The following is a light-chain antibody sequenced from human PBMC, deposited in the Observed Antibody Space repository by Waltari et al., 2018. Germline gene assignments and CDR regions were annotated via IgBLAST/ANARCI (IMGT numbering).Light chain of an antibody. Sequence: DIVMTQSPVSLSVTPGEPASISCRPSQSLLHNNGYNFLDWDLQKPGQSPQLLIYLGSHRASGVPDRFSASGSGTDFTLKISRVEAEDVAVYYCMQALQTPPTFGQGTKVEIK. J-gene: IGKJ1*01. CDR2: LGS. CDR1: QSLLHNNGYNF. V-gene: IGKV2-28*01. CDR3: MQALQTPPT.